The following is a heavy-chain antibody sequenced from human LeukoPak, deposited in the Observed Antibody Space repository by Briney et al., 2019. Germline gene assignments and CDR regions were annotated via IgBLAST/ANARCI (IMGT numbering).Heavy chain of an antibody. CDR1: GGSINSYY. Sequence: PSETLSLTCTVSGGSINSYYWSWIRQPPGKGLESIGYISYSGSTNYNPSLKSRVTISVDMSKNQFSLKLSSVTAADTAIYYCARGPTTDYFDLWGQGTLVTVSS. CDR2: ISYSGST. D-gene: IGHD4-17*01. J-gene: IGHJ4*02. V-gene: IGHV4-59*08. CDR3: ARGPTTDYFDL.